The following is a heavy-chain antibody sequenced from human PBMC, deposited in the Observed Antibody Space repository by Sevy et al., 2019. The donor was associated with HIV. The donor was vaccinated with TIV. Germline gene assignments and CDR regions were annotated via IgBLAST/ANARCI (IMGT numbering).Heavy chain of an antibody. V-gene: IGHV1-18*01. Sequence: ASVKVSCKASGYTFTNYGISWVRQAPGQGLEWVGWISTHNGDTNYAQKLQGRVTMTTDTSTSTAYMELRSLRSDDTAVYYCARRIYYDSSAYYWWFDPWGQGTLVTVSS. CDR3: ARRIYYDSSAYYWWFDP. CDR1: GYTFTNYG. CDR2: ISTHNGDT. J-gene: IGHJ5*02. D-gene: IGHD3-22*01.